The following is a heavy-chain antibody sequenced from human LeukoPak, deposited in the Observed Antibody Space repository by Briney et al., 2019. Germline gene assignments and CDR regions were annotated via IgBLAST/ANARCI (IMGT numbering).Heavy chain of an antibody. J-gene: IGHJ3*02. Sequence: PSQTLSLTCTVSGGSISSYYWSWIRQPPGKGLEWIGYIYYSGSTNYNPSLKSRVTISVHTSKNQFSLKLSSVTASDTAVYYCARDSPHSYGGDDACDIWGQGTMVTVSS. V-gene: IGHV4-59*12. CDR1: GGSISSYY. CDR2: IYYSGST. D-gene: IGHD5-18*01. CDR3: ARDSPHSYGGDDACDI.